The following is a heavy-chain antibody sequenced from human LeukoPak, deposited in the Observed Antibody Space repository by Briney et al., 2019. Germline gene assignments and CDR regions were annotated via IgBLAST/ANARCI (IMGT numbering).Heavy chain of an antibody. CDR3: ARYYYDSSGYYYPTFDY. Sequence: SETLSLTCTVSGGSISSYYWSWIRQPPGKGLEWIGYIYYSGSTNYNPSLKSRVTISVDTSKNQFSLKLSSVTAADTAVYYCARYYYDSSGYYYPTFDYWGQGTLVTVSS. CDR2: IYYSGST. CDR1: GGSISSYY. V-gene: IGHV4-59*12. J-gene: IGHJ4*02. D-gene: IGHD3-22*01.